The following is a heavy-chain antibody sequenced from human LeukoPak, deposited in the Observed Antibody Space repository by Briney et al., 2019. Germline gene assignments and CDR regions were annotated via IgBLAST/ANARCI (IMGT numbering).Heavy chain of an antibody. J-gene: IGHJ4*02. V-gene: IGHV3-21*01. D-gene: IGHD2-2*01. Sequence: GGSLRLSCAASGFTFGAYTMNWVRQAPGKGLEWVSCIFSRSESIFYADSVKGRFTISRDNAKNSLYLQMDSLRAEDAAVYYCARDFLHSSTSRPFDYWGQGTLVTVSS. CDR1: GFTFGAYT. CDR2: IFSRSESI. CDR3: ARDFLHSSTSRPFDY.